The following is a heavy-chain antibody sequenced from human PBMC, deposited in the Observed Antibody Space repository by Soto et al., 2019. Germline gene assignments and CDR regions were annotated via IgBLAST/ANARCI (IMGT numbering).Heavy chain of an antibody. CDR1: GFTFSSYA. CDR2: ISYDGSNK. V-gene: IGHV3-30-3*01. Sequence: VQLVESGGGVVQPGRSLRLSCAASGFTFSSYAMHWVRQAPGKGLEWVAVISYDGSNKYYADSVKGRFTISRDNSKNTLYLQMNSLRAEDTALYYCARGTDAYYDYVWGSYRSPNFDYWGQGTLVTVSS. CDR3: ARGTDAYYDYVWGSYRSPNFDY. J-gene: IGHJ4*02. D-gene: IGHD3-16*02.